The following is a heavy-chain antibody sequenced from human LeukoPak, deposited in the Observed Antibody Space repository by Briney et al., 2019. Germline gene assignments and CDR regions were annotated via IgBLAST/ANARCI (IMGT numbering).Heavy chain of an antibody. Sequence: PSQTLSLTCTVSGGSISSGSYYWRWIRQPAGKGLEWIGRIYTSGSTNYNPPLKSRVTISVDTSKNQFSLKLSSVTAADTAVYYCPRDDFGSYWGQGILVTVSS. V-gene: IGHV4-61*02. J-gene: IGHJ4*02. CDR1: GGSISSGSYY. D-gene: IGHD3-10*01. CDR2: IYTSGST. CDR3: PRDDFGSY.